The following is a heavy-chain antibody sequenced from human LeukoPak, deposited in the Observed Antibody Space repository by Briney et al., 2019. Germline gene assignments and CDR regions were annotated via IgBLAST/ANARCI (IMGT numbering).Heavy chain of an antibody. V-gene: IGHV1-46*01. CDR3: ARGSSETYINWFDR. CDR1: GYTFTNYY. D-gene: IGHD1-26*01. CDR2: INPSGGTT. Sequence: ASVTVSCKASGYTFTNYYIHWVRQAPGQGLEWMGLINPSGGTTSYAQNFQGRVTMTRDTSTSTVYMELSSLRSEDTAMYYCARGSSETYINWFDRWGQGTLVTVSS. J-gene: IGHJ5*02.